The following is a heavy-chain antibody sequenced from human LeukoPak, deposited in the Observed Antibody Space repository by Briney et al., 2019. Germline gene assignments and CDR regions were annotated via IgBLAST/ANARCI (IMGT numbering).Heavy chain of an antibody. CDR2: ISGIGCSS. D-gene: IGHD2-15*01. Sequence: GGSLRLSCAASGFTFSSYAMSWVRQSPAKELEGVSAISGIGCSSYYADSVKGRFPISRVNSKNALYLQMNSLRAEDTAVYYCAKSLGYCSGGSCCPFDYWGQGTLVTVSS. J-gene: IGHJ4*02. CDR1: GFTFSSYA. CDR3: AKSLGYCSGGSCCPFDY. V-gene: IGHV3-23*01.